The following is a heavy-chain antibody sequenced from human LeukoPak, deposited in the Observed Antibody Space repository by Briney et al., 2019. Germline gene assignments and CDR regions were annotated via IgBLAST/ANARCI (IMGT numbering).Heavy chain of an antibody. Sequence: GGALRLSCTASGFTFGDYAMSWVRQAPGKGLEWVGFIRSKAYGGTTEYAASVKGRFTISRDDSKSIAYLQMNSLKTENTAVYYCTTSGWFDHWGQGTLVTVSS. D-gene: IGHD1-26*01. J-gene: IGHJ5*02. CDR2: IRSKAYGGTT. CDR1: GFTFGDYA. CDR3: TTSGWFDH. V-gene: IGHV3-49*04.